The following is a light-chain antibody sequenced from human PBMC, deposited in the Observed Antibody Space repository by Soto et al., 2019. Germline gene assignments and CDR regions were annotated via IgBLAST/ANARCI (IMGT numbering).Light chain of an antibody. CDR2: GAS. V-gene: IGKV3-20*01. CDR1: QSVSSY. CDR3: QQYGSSTIT. Sequence: EIVMTQSPGTLSLSPGERATLSCRASQSVSSYLACYQQKPGQAPRRLLYGASSGATGIPDRFRGDGAVTHFTLTISRLEAEDFVMYYCQQYGSSTITFGQGTRLEIK. J-gene: IGKJ5*01.